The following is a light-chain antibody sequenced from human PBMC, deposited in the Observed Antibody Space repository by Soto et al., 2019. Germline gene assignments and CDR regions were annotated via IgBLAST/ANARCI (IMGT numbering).Light chain of an antibody. V-gene: IGKV4-1*01. Sequence: VVTQSPDSLAVSLGERATLNCKSDFNIENYLVWYQQKPGQSPKVLIYWASTRESGVPDRFSGSVSGTDFTLTINGLQAEDVAVYYCQQYYSMPLTFGGGTNVEIK. CDR2: WAS. J-gene: IGKJ4*01. CDR3: QQYYSMPLT. CDR1: FNIENY.